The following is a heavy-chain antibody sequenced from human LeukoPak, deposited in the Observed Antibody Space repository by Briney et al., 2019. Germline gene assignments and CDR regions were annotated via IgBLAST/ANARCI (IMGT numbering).Heavy chain of an antibody. CDR2: ISSSSSTI. CDR1: GFTFSSYS. D-gene: IGHD3-10*01. J-gene: IGHJ5*02. V-gene: IGHV3-48*01. CDR3: ARDPGSGPDP. Sequence: PGGSLRLSYAASGFTFSSYSMNWVRQAPGKGLEWVSYISSSSSTIYYADSVKGRFTISRDNSKNTLYLQMNSLRAEDTAVYYCARDPGSGPDPWGQGTLVTVSS.